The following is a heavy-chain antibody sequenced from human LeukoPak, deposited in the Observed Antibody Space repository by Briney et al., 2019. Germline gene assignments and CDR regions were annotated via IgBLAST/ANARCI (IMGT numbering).Heavy chain of an antibody. V-gene: IGHV3-30-3*01. CDR1: GFTFSSYA. J-gene: IGHJ6*03. D-gene: IGHD2-15*01. Sequence: GGSLRLSCAASGFTFSSYAMHWVRQAPGKGLEWEAVISYDGSNKYYADSVKGRFTISRDNFKNTLYLQMNSLRAEDTAVYYCAREGEVVAASYYYYYYMDVWGKGTTVTVSS. CDR2: ISYDGSNK. CDR3: AREGEVVAASYYYYYYMDV.